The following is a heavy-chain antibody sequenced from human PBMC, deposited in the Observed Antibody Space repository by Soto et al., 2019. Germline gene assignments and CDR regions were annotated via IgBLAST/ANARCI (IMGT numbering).Heavy chain of an antibody. CDR2: ISYDGSNK. D-gene: IGHD5-12*01. CDR1: GFTFSSYA. V-gene: IGHV3-30-3*01. CDR3: ARVNSGWAYNWFDP. Sequence: GGSLRLSCAASGFTFSSYAMHWVRQAPGKGLEWVAVISYDGSNKYYADSVKGRFTISRDNSKNTLYLQMNSLRAEDTAVYYCARVNSGWAYNWFDPWGQGT. J-gene: IGHJ5*02.